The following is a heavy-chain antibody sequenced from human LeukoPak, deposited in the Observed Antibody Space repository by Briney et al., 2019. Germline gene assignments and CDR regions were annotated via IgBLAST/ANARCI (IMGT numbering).Heavy chain of an antibody. V-gene: IGHV3-11*04. D-gene: IGHD2-2*01. CDR2: ISSSGSTI. CDR3: AKLVVPAAMRAFDI. J-gene: IGHJ3*02. Sequence: GGSLRLSCAASGYTFSDYYMGWIRQAPGKGLEWVSYISSSGSTIYYADSVKGRFTISRDNAKNSLYLQMNSLRAEDTAVYYCAKLVVPAAMRAFDIWGQGTMVTVSS. CDR1: GYTFSDYY.